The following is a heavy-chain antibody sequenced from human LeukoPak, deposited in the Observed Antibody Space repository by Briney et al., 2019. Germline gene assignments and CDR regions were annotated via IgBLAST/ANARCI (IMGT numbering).Heavy chain of an antibody. J-gene: IGHJ3*02. Sequence: GGSLRLSCAASKFTFRRYSMNWVRQAPGKGLEWVSYISSSSSTIYYADSAKGRFTISRDNAKNSLYLQMNRLRAEDTAVYHCARATSGSYGSDAFEIWGQGTMVTVPS. V-gene: IGHV3-48*01. CDR1: KFTFRRYS. CDR2: ISSSSSTI. CDR3: ARATSGSYGSDAFEI. D-gene: IGHD5-18*01.